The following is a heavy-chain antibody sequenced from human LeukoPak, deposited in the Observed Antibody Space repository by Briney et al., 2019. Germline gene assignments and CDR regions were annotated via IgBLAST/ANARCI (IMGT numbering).Heavy chain of an antibody. D-gene: IGHD1-26*01. CDR3: ARGGPTVGTDY. CDR2: IKEDGSEK. J-gene: IGHJ4*02. V-gene: IGHV3-7*01. CDR1: GFTFRNYW. Sequence: PGGSLRLSCAGSGFTFRNYWMNWVRQAPGKGLEWVANIKEDGSEKYYVDFVRGRFTVSRDNAKNSLYLQINSLRADDTAVYYCARGGPTVGTDYWGQGTLVTVSS.